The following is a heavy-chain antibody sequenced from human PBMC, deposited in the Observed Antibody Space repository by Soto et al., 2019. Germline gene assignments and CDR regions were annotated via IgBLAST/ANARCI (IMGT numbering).Heavy chain of an antibody. D-gene: IGHD3-10*01. Sequence: ASVKVSCKVSGYTLTELSMHWVRQAPGKGLEWMGGFDPEDGETIYAQKFQGRVTMTEDTSTDTAYMELSSLRSEDTAVYYCATGSITDYYGSGSYRVFDIWGQGTMVTVSS. V-gene: IGHV1-24*01. CDR3: ATGSITDYYGSGSYRVFDI. CDR1: GYTLTELS. CDR2: FDPEDGET. J-gene: IGHJ3*02.